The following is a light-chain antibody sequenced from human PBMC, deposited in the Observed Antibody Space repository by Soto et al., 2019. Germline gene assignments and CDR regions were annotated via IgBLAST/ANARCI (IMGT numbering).Light chain of an antibody. CDR2: EVS. CDR1: NVDVGGYNY. Sequence: QSVLTQHASVSGSPGQSITISCTGANVDVGGYNYVSWYQHHPGKAPKLLIFEVSNRPSGVSNRFSGSKSGNTASLTISGLQSEDEADYYCASYTIKTTYVFGSGTKVTVL. CDR3: ASYTIKTTYV. V-gene: IGLV2-14*01. J-gene: IGLJ1*01.